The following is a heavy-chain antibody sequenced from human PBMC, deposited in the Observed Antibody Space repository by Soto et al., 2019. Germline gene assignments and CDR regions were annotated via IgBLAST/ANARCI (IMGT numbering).Heavy chain of an antibody. CDR3: ARGSHYDILPDYLPYYYYYYIDV. CDR2: IWFDGSNQ. J-gene: IGHJ6*03. D-gene: IGHD3-9*01. V-gene: IGHV3-33*01. Sequence: GGSLRLSCAASGFTFSSYVMHWVRQAPGKGLEWVALIWFDGSNQYYADSVKGRFTISRHKSKNTLYLQMNSLRVEDTGVYFCARGSHYDILPDYLPYYYYYYIDVWGKGTTVTVSS. CDR1: GFTFSSYV.